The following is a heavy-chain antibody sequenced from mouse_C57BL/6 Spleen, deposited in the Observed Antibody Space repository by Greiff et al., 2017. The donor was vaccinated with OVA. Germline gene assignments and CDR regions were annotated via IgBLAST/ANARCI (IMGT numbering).Heavy chain of an antibody. V-gene: IGHV2-2*01. CDR2: IWSGGST. Sequence: VKLMESGPGLVQPSHSLSITCTVSGFSLTSYGVHWVRQSPGKGLEWLGVIWSGGSTDYNAAFISRLSISKDNSKSQVFFKMNSLQADDTAIYYCARRGAGTGYYAMDYWGQGTSVTVSS. J-gene: IGHJ4*01. CDR1: GFSLTSYG. CDR3: ARRGAGTGYYAMDY. D-gene: IGHD2-14*01.